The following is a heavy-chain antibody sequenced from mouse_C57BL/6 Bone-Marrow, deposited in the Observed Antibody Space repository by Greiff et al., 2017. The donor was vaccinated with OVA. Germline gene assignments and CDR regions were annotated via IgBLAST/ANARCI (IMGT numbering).Heavy chain of an antibody. V-gene: IGHV2-9-1*01. D-gene: IGHD1-1*01. CDR1: GFSLTSYA. CDR3: ARNPLPITTVVPYYYAMDY. Sequence: QVQLKESGPGLVAPSQSLSITCTVSGFSLTSYAISWVRQPPGKGLEWLGVIWTGGGTNYNSALKSRLSISKDNSKSQVFLKMNSLQTDDTARYYCARNPLPITTVVPYYYAMDYWGQGTSVTVSS. J-gene: IGHJ4*01. CDR2: IWTGGGT.